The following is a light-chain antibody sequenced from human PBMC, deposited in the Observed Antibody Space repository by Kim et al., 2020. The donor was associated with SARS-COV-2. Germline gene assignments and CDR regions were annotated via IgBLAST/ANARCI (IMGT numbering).Light chain of an antibody. CDR2: RAS. J-gene: IGKJ4*01. CDR1: QDIGHY. V-gene: IGKV1-9*01. Sequence: ASVGYRVTITCRASQDIGHYLAWYRQKPGKAPEVLIYRASTLQSGVPSRFSGSGSGTEFTLTISSLQAEDFTTYYCQQMDRSPLTFGGGTKVDIK. CDR3: QQMDRSPLT.